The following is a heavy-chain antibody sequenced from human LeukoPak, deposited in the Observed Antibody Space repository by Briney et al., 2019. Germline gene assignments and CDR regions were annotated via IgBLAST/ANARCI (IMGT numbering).Heavy chain of an antibody. V-gene: IGHV4-39*01. CDR3: ASQGGYFDY. D-gene: IGHD3-16*01. Sequence: SETLSLTXTVSGGSISSSSYYWGWIRQPPGKGLEWIGSIYYSGSTYYNPSLKSRVTISVDTSKNQFSLKLSSVTAADTAVYYCASQGGYFDYWGQGTLVTVSS. J-gene: IGHJ4*02. CDR1: GGSISSSSYY. CDR2: IYYSGST.